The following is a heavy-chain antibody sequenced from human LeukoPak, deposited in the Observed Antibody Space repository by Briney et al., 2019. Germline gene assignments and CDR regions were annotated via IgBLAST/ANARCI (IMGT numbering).Heavy chain of an antibody. V-gene: IGHV4-59*01. Sequence: SETLSLTCTVSGGSISSYYWSWIRQPPGKGLEWIGYIYYSGSTNYNPSLKSRVTISVDTSKNQFSLKLGSVTAADTAVYYCARDSHGPFDYWGQGTLVTVSS. CDR3: ARDSHGPFDY. CDR1: GGSISSYY. CDR2: IYYSGST. J-gene: IGHJ4*02.